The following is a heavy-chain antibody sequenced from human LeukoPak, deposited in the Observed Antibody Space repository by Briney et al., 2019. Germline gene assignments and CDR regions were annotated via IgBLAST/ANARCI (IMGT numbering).Heavy chain of an antibody. CDR2: INQDGSEN. J-gene: IGHJ4*02. D-gene: IGHD1-26*01. CDR3: AKDMGLGSYSGGFDY. CDR1: GFTFGNHW. Sequence: GESLRLSCVGSGFTFGNHWMSWVRQAPGKGLEWVANINQDGSENFYADSLRGRFTISRDNAMKSLFLQIDSLRAEDTAVYYCAKDMGLGSYSGGFDYWGQGTLVTVSS. V-gene: IGHV3-7*01.